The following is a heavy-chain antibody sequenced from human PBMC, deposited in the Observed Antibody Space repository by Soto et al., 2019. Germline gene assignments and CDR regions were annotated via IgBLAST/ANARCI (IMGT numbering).Heavy chain of an antibody. V-gene: IGHV3-53*01. CDR3: ARVNVVVVAASFEYEYYFDF. CDR1: GFTVNTNY. D-gene: IGHD2-15*01. CDR2: IYNTGAT. J-gene: IGHJ4*02. Sequence: VQLVESGGGLTQPGGSLRLSCAASGFTVNTNYMSWVRQAPGRGLEWVSVIYNTGATYYADSVKGRFTISRDTSKNTVSLQMNRVRADDTAMYYCARVNVVVVAASFEYEYYFDFWGQGTLVTVSS.